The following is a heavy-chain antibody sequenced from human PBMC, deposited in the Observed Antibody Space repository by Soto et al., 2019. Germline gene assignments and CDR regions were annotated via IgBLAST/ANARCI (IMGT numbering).Heavy chain of an antibody. CDR2: ISCSGGSA. CDR3: VREGSGWYSRGSFDF. V-gene: IGHV3-23*01. J-gene: IGHJ3*01. D-gene: IGHD6-19*01. Sequence: PGGSLRLSCSSSVFSFSNDAMNWVREAPGKGLEWVSVISCSGGSASYAYSVQGRFTISRDNSNNTLYLQMNSLRAEDTAIYSCVREGSGWYSRGSFDFWGRGTMVTISS. CDR1: VFSFSNDA.